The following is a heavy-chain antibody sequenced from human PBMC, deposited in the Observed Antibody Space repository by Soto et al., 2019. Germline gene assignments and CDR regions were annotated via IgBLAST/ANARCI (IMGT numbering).Heavy chain of an antibody. V-gene: IGHV1-69*01. CDR3: AREEGDDSSGYYDVNY. D-gene: IGHD3-22*01. CDR2: IIPISGTT. CDR1: GGTYRNYA. Sequence: QVHLVQSGAEVKKPGSSVRVSCKASGGTYRNYAVNWVRQAPGPGLEWMGGIIPISGTTNYAQKCQGRVTLTADESTRTAYMELRRLRSEDTAVYFCAREEGDDSSGYYDVNYWGQGTLVTGSS. J-gene: IGHJ4*02.